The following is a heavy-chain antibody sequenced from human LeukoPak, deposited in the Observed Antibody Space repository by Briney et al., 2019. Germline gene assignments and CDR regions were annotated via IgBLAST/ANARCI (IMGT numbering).Heavy chain of an antibody. D-gene: IGHD2-2*01. CDR3: ARGHLVVVPPLGFDP. V-gene: IGHV7-4-1*02. J-gene: IGHJ5*02. CDR1: GYTFTSYA. CDR2: INTNTGNP. Sequence: ASVKVSCKASGYTFTSYAMNWVRQAPGQGLEWMGWINTNTGNPTYAQGFTGRFVFSLDTSVSTAYLQISSLKAEDTAVYYCARGHLVVVPPLGFDPWGQGTLVTVSS.